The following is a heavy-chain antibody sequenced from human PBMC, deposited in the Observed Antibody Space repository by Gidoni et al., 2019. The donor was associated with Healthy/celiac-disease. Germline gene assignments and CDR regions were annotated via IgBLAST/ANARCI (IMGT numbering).Heavy chain of an antibody. CDR2: IYASGST. CDR1: GYSISSGHY. V-gene: IGHV4-38-2*02. CDR3: ARAMYDSSGYYYVGFDY. D-gene: IGHD3-22*01. Sequence: QVQLQEPGPGLVKPSDTLSLTCTVSGYSISSGHYWGWIRQPSGKGLEGSGSIYASGSTYYNPSLKSRVTISVDTAKNQFSLKLSSVTAADTAVYDCARAMYDSSGYYYVGFDYWGQGTLVTVSS. J-gene: IGHJ4*02.